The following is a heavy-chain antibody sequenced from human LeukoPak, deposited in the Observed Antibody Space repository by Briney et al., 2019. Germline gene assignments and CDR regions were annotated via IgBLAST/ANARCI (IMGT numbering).Heavy chain of an antibody. CDR2: IYPGDSDT. Sequence: AESLLISCKASGYSFTSYWIGWVRQMPGKGLEWMGIIYPGDSDTRYSPSFQGQVTISSDKSISTAYLQWSSLKASDTAMYYCARGDVVVVPAGIGYNWFDSWGQGTLVTVSS. J-gene: IGHJ5*01. D-gene: IGHD2-2*01. V-gene: IGHV5-51*01. CDR1: GYSFTSYW. CDR3: ARGDVVVVPAGIGYNWFDS.